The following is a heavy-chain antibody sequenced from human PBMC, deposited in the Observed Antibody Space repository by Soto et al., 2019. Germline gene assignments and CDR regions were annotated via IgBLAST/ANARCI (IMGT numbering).Heavy chain of an antibody. Sequence: PGESLKISCKGSGYSFTSYWVGWVRQMPGKGLEWMGIIYPGDSDTRYSPSFQGQVTISDDKSISTAYLQWSSLKASDTAMYYRARPSLGYSSSSYRGHFDYWGQGTLLTVSS. CDR3: ARPSLGYSSSSYRGHFDY. V-gene: IGHV5-51*01. D-gene: IGHD6-6*01. CDR2: IYPGDSDT. CDR1: GYSFTSYW. J-gene: IGHJ4*02.